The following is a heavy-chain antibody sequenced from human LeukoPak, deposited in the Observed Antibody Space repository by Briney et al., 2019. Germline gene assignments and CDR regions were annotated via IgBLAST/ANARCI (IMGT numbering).Heavy chain of an antibody. D-gene: IGHD3/OR15-3a*01. CDR3: TLYNF. CDR1: GYTFTNHE. V-gene: IGHV1-3*03. Sequence: ASVKVSCKASGYTFTNHEMHWVRQAPGQSLEWVGGINGGNGDTKYSQEFQGRVTISRDTSANTAYMELSNLRSEDMGVYYCTLYNFWGQGTLVTVSS. J-gene: IGHJ4*02. CDR2: INGGNGDT.